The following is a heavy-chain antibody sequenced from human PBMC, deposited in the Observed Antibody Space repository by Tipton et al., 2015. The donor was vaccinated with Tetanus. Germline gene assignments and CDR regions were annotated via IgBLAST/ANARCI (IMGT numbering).Heavy chain of an antibody. J-gene: IGHJ2*01. D-gene: IGHD3-10*01. CDR1: GYILTNYG. V-gene: IGHV1-18*04. Sequence: QMQLVQSGAEVKKPGASVKVSCKASGYILTNYGFSWVRQAPGQGLEWMGWISANNGNTHYAQKVQGRVTMTTDTSTSTAYMEVRGLRSDDTAVYYCARAGRPLGETRRVYRVPLWYFDLWGRGTLVTVSS. CDR3: ARAGRPLGETRRVYRVPLWYFDL. CDR2: ISANNGNT.